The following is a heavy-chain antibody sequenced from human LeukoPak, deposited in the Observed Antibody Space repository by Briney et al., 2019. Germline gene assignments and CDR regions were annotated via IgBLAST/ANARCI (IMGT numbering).Heavy chain of an antibody. CDR1: GYTFTSYA. J-gene: IGHJ4*02. D-gene: IGHD7-27*01. Sequence: ASVKVSCKASGYTFTSYAMHWVRQAPGQRLEWMGWINGGNGNTKYSQKFQGRVTITTDTSATTAYMDLSSLRSEDTAVYYCARQLDLGQLGDYWGQGTLVTVSS. CDR2: INGGNGNT. V-gene: IGHV1-3*01. CDR3: ARQLDLGQLGDY.